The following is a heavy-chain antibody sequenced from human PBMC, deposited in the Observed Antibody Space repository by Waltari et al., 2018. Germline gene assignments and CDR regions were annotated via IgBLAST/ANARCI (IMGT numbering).Heavy chain of an antibody. CDR1: GGSFRGYY. V-gene: IGHV4-34*01. D-gene: IGHD5-12*01. J-gene: IGHJ3*02. CDR2: INHSGST. CDR3: ARGLRVDIVATDAFDI. Sequence: QVQLQQWGAGLLKPSETLSLTCAVYGGSFRGYYWSWIRQPPGKGLEWIGEINHSGSTNYNPSLKSRVTISVDTSKNQFSLKLSSVTAADTAVYYCARGLRVDIVATDAFDIWGQGTMVTVSS.